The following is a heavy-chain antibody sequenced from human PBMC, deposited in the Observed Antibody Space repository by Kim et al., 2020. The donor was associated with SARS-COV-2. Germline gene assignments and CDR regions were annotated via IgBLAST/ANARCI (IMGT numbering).Heavy chain of an antibody. CDR3: ARVFDY. V-gene: IGHV4-39*01. CDR2: IFYNGKT. J-gene: IGHJ4*02. Sequence: IFYNGKTNSNPALKSRVTISIDTSKNQFSLELRSVTATDTAVYYCARVFDYWGQGILVPVSS.